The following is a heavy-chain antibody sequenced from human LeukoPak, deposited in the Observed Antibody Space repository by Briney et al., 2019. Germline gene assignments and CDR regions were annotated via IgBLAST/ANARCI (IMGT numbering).Heavy chain of an antibody. V-gene: IGHV4-59*01. J-gene: IGHJ6*02. Sequence: SETLSLTCTVSGDSISGYYWSWIRQPPGKGLEWIGYIYSSGSTSYNPSLKSRVTMSVDTSKNQFSLRLSSVTAADTAMYYCARGFWGDVYYYGMDVWGPGTTVTVSS. D-gene: IGHD7-27*01. CDR2: IYSSGST. CDR3: ARGFWGDVYYYGMDV. CDR1: GDSISGYY.